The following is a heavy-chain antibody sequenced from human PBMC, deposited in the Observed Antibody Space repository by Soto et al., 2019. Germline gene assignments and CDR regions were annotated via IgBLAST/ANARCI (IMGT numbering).Heavy chain of an antibody. CDR3: ARGEAMGDAH. CDR2: ISDDGSRK. CDR1: GFTFSSYP. V-gene: IGHV3-23*01. J-gene: IGHJ4*01. Sequence: VGSLRLSCAASGFTFSSYPMSWVRQAPGKGLEWVSDISDDGSRKYYADSVKGRFTISRDNAKNSLYLQMNNLRVEDTAVYYCARGEAMGDAHWGHGPLVNFSS. D-gene: IGHD3-16*01.